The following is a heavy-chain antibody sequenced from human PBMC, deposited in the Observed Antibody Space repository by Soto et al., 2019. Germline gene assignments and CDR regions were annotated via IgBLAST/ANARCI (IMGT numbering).Heavy chain of an antibody. D-gene: IGHD2-2*01. J-gene: IGHJ6*02. V-gene: IGHV4-34*01. CDR2: INHSGST. CDR3: ARLGGYCSSTSCLRPPYYYYYGMDV. CDR1: GGSFSGYY. Sequence: SETLSLTCAVVGGSFSGYYWSWIRKHPGKGLEWIGEINHSGSTNYNPSLKSRVTISVDTSKNQFSLKLSSVTAADTAVYYCARLGGYCSSTSCLRPPYYYYYGMDVWGQGTTVTAP.